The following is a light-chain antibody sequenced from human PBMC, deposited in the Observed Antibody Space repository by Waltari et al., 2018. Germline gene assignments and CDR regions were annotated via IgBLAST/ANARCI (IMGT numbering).Light chain of an antibody. V-gene: IGKV4-1*01. CDR3: QQYYSTPYT. CDR2: WAS. Sequence: DIVMTQSPDSLAVSLGERATSNCKSSQSVLYSSNNNNYLAWYQQKPGQSPKLLIYWASTRESGVPDRFSGSGSGADFTLTISTLQAEDVAVYYCQQYYSTPYTFGQGTRLEIK. J-gene: IGKJ2*01. CDR1: QSVLYSSNNNNY.